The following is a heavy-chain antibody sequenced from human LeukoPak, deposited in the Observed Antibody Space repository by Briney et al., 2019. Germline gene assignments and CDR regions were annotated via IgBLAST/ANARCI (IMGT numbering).Heavy chain of an antibody. CDR3: ARSLSRGLQSGGAFHYFDY. CDR1: GFTFSSYG. V-gene: IGHV3-33*01. D-gene: IGHD5-24*01. J-gene: IGHJ4*02. CDR2: IWYDGSNK. Sequence: PGGSLGLSCAASGFTFSSYGMHWVRQAPGKGLEWVAVIWYDGSNKYYADSVKGRFTISRDNSKNTLYLQMNSLRAEDTAVYYCARSLSRGLQSGGAFHYFDYWGQGTLVTVSS.